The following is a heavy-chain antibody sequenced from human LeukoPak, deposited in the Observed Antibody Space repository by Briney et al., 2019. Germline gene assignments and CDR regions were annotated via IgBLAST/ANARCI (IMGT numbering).Heavy chain of an antibody. CDR2: IYSSGGT. V-gene: IGHV4-4*07. CDR1: GGYMYSYY. D-gene: IGHD5-12*01. CDR3: ARGGADAYDVYYLDV. Sequence: SETLSLTCSVSGGYMYSYYWSWFRQPPGAGLWGISRIYSSGGTYYNPSLKSRATVSIGTSRNQFSLTLSSVAAADTAVYYCARGGADAYDVYYLDVWGTGTTVTVSS. J-gene: IGHJ6*03.